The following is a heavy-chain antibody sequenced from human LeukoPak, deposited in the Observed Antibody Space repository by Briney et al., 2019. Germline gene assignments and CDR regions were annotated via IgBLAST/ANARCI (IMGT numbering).Heavy chain of an antibody. D-gene: IGHD3-10*01. CDR1: GFTFSDYV. V-gene: IGHV3-23*01. CDR3: AKRWGDDTYYFDF. CDR2: ISGSGGST. Sequence: PGRSLRLSCAASGFTFSDYVMHWVRQAPGKGLEWVSGISGSGGSTYYADSVKGRFTISRDNSKNTLYLQMNSLRAEDTAVYYCAKRWGDDTYYFDFWGQGNLVTVSS. J-gene: IGHJ4*02.